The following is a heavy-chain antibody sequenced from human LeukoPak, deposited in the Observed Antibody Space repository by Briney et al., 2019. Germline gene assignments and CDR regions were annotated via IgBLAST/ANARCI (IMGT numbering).Heavy chain of an antibody. V-gene: IGHV3-23*01. CDR3: AKASLDYYDSSGYFDY. J-gene: IGHJ4*02. Sequence: GGSLRLSCAASGFTFSSYAMSWVRQAPGKGLEWVSAISGSGGSTYYADSVKGRFTISRDNSKNTLYLQMNSLRAEDTAVYYCAKASLDYYDSSGYFDYWGQGTLVTVSS. D-gene: IGHD3-22*01. CDR1: GFTFSSYA. CDR2: ISGSGGST.